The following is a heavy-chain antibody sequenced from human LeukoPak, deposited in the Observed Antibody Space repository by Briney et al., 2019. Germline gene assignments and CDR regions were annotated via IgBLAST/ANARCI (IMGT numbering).Heavy chain of an antibody. CDR2: LYYSGST. Sequence: SETLSLTCVVSGGSISSGNWWSWVRQPPGKGLEWIGYLYYSGSTKYNPSLGSRVTISVDTSKNQFSLKLSSVTAADTAVYYCARHGDYASTTYDFDYWGRGTVVTVSA. CDR1: GGSISSGNW. J-gene: IGHJ4*02. V-gene: IGHV4-4*02. D-gene: IGHD2/OR15-2a*01. CDR3: ARHGDYASTTYDFDY.